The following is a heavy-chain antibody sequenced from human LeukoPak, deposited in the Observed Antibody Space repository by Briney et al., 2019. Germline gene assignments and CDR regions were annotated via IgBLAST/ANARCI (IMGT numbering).Heavy chain of an antibody. V-gene: IGHV1-69*05. CDR1: GGTFSSYA. CDR2: IIPIFGTT. CDR3: ARGGEANYYDTSGYYLYYY. Sequence: ASVKVSCKASGGTFSSYAISWVRQAPGQGLEWMGRIIPIFGTTNYAQKFQGRVTITTDESTSTAYMELSSLRSEDTAVYYCARGGEANYYDTSGYYLYYYWGQGTLVTVSS. J-gene: IGHJ4*02. D-gene: IGHD3-22*01.